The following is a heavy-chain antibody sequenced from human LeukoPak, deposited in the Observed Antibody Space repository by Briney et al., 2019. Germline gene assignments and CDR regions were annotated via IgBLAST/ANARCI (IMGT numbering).Heavy chain of an antibody. D-gene: IGHD5-18*01. V-gene: IGHV4-59*01. J-gene: IGHJ4*02. Sequence: PSETLSLTCTVSGGSISSYYWSWIRQPPGKGLEWIGYIYYSGSTNYNPSLKSRVTISVDTSKNQFSLKLSSVTAADTAVYYCAREVTRGTAMNYWGQGTLVTVSS. CDR2: IYYSGST. CDR3: AREVTRGTAMNY. CDR1: GGSISSYY.